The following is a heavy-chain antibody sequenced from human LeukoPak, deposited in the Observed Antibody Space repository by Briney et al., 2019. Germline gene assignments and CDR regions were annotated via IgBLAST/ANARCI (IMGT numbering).Heavy chain of an antibody. CDR1: AGSISSNSYY. Sequence: SETLSLTCTVSAGSISSNSYYWGWIRQPPGKGLQWIGSIYYSGSTYYNPSLKSRVAISVDTSKNQFSLKLNSVTAADTAVYYCARNKYYYGSGNYGVPNWFDPWGQGTLVTVSS. D-gene: IGHD3-10*01. CDR3: ARNKYYYGSGNYGVPNWFDP. CDR2: IYYSGST. J-gene: IGHJ5*02. V-gene: IGHV4-39*01.